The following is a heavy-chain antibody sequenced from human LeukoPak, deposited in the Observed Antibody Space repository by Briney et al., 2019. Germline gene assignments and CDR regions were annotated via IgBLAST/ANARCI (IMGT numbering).Heavy chain of an antibody. CDR2: SSAYNGNT. Sequence: GASVKVSCKASGYTFTSYGISWVRQAPGQGLEWMGWSSAYNGNTNYAQKLQGRVTMTTDTSTSTAYMELRSLRSDDTAVYYCARVWYYYGSGSYWGPSFDYWGQGTLVTVSS. V-gene: IGHV1-18*01. D-gene: IGHD3-10*01. J-gene: IGHJ4*02. CDR3: ARVWYYYGSGSYWGPSFDY. CDR1: GYTFTSYG.